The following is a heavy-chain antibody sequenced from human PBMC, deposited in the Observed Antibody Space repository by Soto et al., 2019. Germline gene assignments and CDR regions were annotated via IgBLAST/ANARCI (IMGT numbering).Heavy chain of an antibody. CDR3: ARNISGALFDY. V-gene: IGHV4-38-2*01. Sequence: SETLSLTCGVSGHPIRSHSYWGWIRQPPGKGLEWIGSIYHSGSTHYNPSLKSRVTISVDTSKNQFSLRLTSVTAADTAVYYCARNISGALFDYWGQGARGTVS. CDR2: IYHSGST. J-gene: IGHJ4*02. D-gene: IGHD3-10*01. CDR1: GHPIRSHSY.